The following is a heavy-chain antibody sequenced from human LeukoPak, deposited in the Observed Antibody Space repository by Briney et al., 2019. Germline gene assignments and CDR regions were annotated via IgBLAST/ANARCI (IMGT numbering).Heavy chain of an antibody. CDR1: GYNLTELS. CDR2: FDPEDGET. V-gene: IGHV1-24*01. J-gene: IGHJ6*02. Sequence: ASVKVSCKVSGYNLTELSMHWVRQAPGKGLEWMGGFDPEDGETIYAQKFQGRVTMTEDTSTDTAYMELSSLRSEDTAVYYCATDGAMKNYYYYGMDVWGQGTTVTVSS. CDR3: ATDGAMKNYYYYGMDV.